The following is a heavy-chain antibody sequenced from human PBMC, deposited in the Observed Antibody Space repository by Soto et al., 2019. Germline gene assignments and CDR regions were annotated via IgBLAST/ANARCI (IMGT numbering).Heavy chain of an antibody. D-gene: IGHD2-15*01. J-gene: IGHJ3*02. V-gene: IGHV4-34*01. Sequence: PSETLSLTCAVYGGSFSGYYWSWIRQPPGKGLEWIGEINHSGSTNYNPSLKSRVTISVDTSRNQFSLKLSSVTAADTAVYYCARFKQTRVVVVAAEGVAAFDIWGQGTMVTVSS. CDR3: ARFKQTRVVVVAAEGVAAFDI. CDR1: GGSFSGYY. CDR2: INHSGST.